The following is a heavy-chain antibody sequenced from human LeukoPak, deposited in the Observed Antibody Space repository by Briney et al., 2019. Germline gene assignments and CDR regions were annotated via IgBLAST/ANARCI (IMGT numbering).Heavy chain of an antibody. Sequence: GESLKISCQGSGYTFTSYWIAWVRQMPGEGLEWMGIIYPGDSDTSYSPSFQGQATISADKSISTAFLQWSSLKASDSAMYYCASLRSYSDAFDIWGQGTMVTVSS. V-gene: IGHV5-51*01. D-gene: IGHD2-21*01. J-gene: IGHJ3*02. CDR1: GYTFTSYW. CDR3: ASLRSYSDAFDI. CDR2: IYPGDSDT.